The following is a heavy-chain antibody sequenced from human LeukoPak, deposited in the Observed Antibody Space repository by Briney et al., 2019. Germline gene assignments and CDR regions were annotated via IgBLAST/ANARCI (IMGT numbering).Heavy chain of an antibody. Sequence: GGTLRLSCAASGFTFSSYGMSWVRQAPGKGLEWVSAISGSGGSTYYADSVKGRFTISRDNSKNTLYLQMNSLRAEDTAVYYCARTYYYGSGSYHRYMDVWGKGTTVTISS. CDR1: GFTFSSYG. D-gene: IGHD3-10*01. J-gene: IGHJ6*03. V-gene: IGHV3-23*01. CDR3: ARTYYYGSGSYHRYMDV. CDR2: ISGSGGST.